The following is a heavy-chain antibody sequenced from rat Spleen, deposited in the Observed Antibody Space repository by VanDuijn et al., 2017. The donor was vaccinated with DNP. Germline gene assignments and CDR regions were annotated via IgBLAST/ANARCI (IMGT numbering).Heavy chain of an antibody. D-gene: IGHD5-1*01. J-gene: IGHJ4*01. Sequence: EVQVLESGGGLVQPGNSLKLSCATSGFTFTTAWMFWYRQFPEKRLEWVARIKAKSNNYATDYTESVKGRFTISRDDSKSSIYLQLNNLKEEDTAIYYCGAGREAMDAWGQGTSVTVSS. CDR1: GFTFTTAW. V-gene: IGHV6-6*01. CDR2: IKAKSNNYAT. CDR3: GAGREAMDA.